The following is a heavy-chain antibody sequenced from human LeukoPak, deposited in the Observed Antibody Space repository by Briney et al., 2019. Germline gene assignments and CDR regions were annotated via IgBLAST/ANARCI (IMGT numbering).Heavy chain of an antibody. D-gene: IGHD3/OR15-3a*01. CDR3: ARDQDWAFDY. CDR2: INHRGTIV. J-gene: IGHJ4*02. V-gene: IGHV3-48*03. Sequence: GGSLRLSCAVSGFTFVSHAMNWVRQAPGKGLEWISFINHRGTIVYYADSVRGRFATSRDNAKNSLYLQINNVGADDTAVYYCARDQDWAFDYWGQGTLVTVSS. CDR1: GFTFVSHA.